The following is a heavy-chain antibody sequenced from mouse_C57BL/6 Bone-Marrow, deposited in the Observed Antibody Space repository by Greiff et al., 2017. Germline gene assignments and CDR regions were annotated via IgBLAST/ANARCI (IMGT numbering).Heavy chain of an antibody. J-gene: IGHJ2*01. Sequence: EVQLVESGGGLVKPGGSLTLSCAASGFTFSSYAMSWVRQTPEKRLEWVATLSDGGSYTSYPDNVKGRFTISRDNAKNNLYLQMSHLKSEDTAMYYCARGEAQTYYFDDWGQGTTLTVSS. V-gene: IGHV5-4*01. CDR3: ARGEAQTYYFDD. CDR1: GFTFSSYA. CDR2: LSDGGSYT.